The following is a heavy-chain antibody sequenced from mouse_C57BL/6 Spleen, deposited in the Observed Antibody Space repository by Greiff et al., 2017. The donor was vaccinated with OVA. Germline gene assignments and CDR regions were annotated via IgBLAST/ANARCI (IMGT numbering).Heavy chain of an antibody. J-gene: IGHJ1*03. V-gene: IGHV1-82*01. CDR3: ARGNYDYEYFDV. CDR2: IYPGDGDT. Sequence: QVQLQQPGPELVKPGASVKISCKASGYAFSSSWMNWVKQRPGKGLEWIGRIYPGDGDTNYNGKFKGKATLTADKSSSTAYMQLSSLTSEDSAVYFCARGNYDYEYFDVWGTGTTVTVSS. CDR1: GYAFSSSW. D-gene: IGHD2-4*01.